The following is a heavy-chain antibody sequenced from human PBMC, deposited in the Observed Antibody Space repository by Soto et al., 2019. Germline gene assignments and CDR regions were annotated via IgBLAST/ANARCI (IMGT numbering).Heavy chain of an antibody. J-gene: IGHJ4*02. CDR2: ISYDGSNK. CDR1: GFTFSSYG. CDR3: AKDGVLVPAATYFDY. Sequence: GGSLRLSCAASGFTFSSYGMHWVRQAPGKGLEWVAVISYDGSNKYYADSVKGRFTISRDNSKNTLYLQMNSLRAEDTAVYYCAKDGVLVPAATYFDYWGQGTLVTVSS. V-gene: IGHV3-30*18. D-gene: IGHD2-2*01.